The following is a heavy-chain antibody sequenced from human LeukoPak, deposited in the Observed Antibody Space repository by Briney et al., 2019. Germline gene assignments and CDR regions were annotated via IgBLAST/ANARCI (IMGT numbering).Heavy chain of an antibody. CDR2: IYYSGST. V-gene: IGHV4-39*07. CDR1: SGSISSSSYY. Sequence: PSETLSLTCTVSSGSISSSSYYWGWIRQPPGKGLEWIGSIYYSGSTYYNPSLKSRVTISVDTSKNQFSLKLSSVTAADTAVYYCARGGGGSSWFYWFDPWGQGTLVTVSS. D-gene: IGHD6-13*01. CDR3: ARGGGGSSWFYWFDP. J-gene: IGHJ5*02.